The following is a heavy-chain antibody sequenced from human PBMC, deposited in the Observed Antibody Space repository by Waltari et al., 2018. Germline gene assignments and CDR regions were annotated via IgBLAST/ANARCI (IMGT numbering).Heavy chain of an antibody. CDR3: AKGGFRGGVVIQTFDP. J-gene: IGHJ5*02. V-gene: IGHV3-23*01. CDR2: ISGSGGST. D-gene: IGHD3-3*01. Sequence: EVQLLESGGGLVQPGGSLRLSCAASGFTFSSYAMSWVRQATGKGLEWVSAISGSGGSTYYADSVKGRFTISRDNSKNTLYLQMNSLRAEDTAVYYCAKGGFRGGVVIQTFDPWGQGTLVTVSS. CDR1: GFTFSSYA.